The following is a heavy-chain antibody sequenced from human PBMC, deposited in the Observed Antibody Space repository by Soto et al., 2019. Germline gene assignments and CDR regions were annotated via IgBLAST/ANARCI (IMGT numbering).Heavy chain of an antibody. CDR1: GYTFADYI. CDR2: INAANGNT. J-gene: IGHJ3*02. CDR3: ARDRLEIASLRYLDAFDI. V-gene: IGHV1-3*01. Sequence: QAQLVQSGAEVRKPGASIKVSCGTSGYTFADYILHWVRLAPGQGLEWMGWINAANGNTRYSKKLQGRLTITRDTSAGTAYMELTSLTPEDSAVYYCARDRLEIASLRYLDAFDIWGQGTMVTVSS. D-gene: IGHD3-9*01.